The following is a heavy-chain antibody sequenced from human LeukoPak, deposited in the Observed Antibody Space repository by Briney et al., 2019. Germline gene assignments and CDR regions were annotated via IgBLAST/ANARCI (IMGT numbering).Heavy chain of an antibody. J-gene: IGHJ3*02. CDR2: IYYSDSGKM. CDR1: GGSISRSSYY. V-gene: IGHV4-39*01. Sequence: SETLSLTCTVSGGSISRSSYYWGWICQPPGKGLEWIGSIYYSDSGKMYYNPSLKSRVTISADTSKNQFSLKVSSVTAADTAVYYCARRPPALGAFDIWGQGTMVSVSS. CDR3: ARRPPALGAFDI.